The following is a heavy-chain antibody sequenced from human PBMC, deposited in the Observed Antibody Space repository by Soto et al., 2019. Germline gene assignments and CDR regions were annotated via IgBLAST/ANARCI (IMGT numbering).Heavy chain of an antibody. V-gene: IGHV3-30*04. Sequence: QVQLVESGGGVVQPGRSLRLSCVASGFTFSSYPIHWVRQAPGKGLEWVTTISSDGNDKYSSDSVNGRFTTSRDNSKNTVYLQMNNLRVEDTAVYYCAKEGVADKYYYYGMDVWGHGTMVNVSS. J-gene: IGHJ6*02. CDR1: GFTFSSYP. D-gene: IGHD3-3*01. CDR2: ISSDGNDK. CDR3: AKEGVADKYYYYGMDV.